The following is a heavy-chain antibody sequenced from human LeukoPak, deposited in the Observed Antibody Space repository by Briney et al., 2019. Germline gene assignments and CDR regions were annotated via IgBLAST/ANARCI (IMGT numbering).Heavy chain of an antibody. J-gene: IGHJ4*02. Sequence: ASVKVSCEVSGYTLTELSMHWVGQAPGKGLEWMGGFDPEDGETIYAQKFQGRVTMTEDTSTDTAYMELSSLRSEDTAVYYCATAKLVVVTRSFDYWGQGTLVTVSS. CDR1: GYTLTELS. CDR2: FDPEDGET. V-gene: IGHV1-24*01. D-gene: IGHD2-15*01. CDR3: ATAKLVVVTRSFDY.